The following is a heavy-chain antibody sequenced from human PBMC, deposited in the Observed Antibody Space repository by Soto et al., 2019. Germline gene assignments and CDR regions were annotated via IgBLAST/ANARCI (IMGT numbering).Heavy chain of an antibody. J-gene: IGHJ4*02. D-gene: IGHD3-3*01. V-gene: IGHV1-18*01. CDR3: ARYRDYDFWSGYFREAGEVDY. CDR1: GYTFTSYG. Sequence: QVQLVQSGAEVKKPGASVKVSCKASGYTFTSYGISWVRQAPGQGLEWMGWISAYNGNTNYAQKLQGRVTMTTDTSTSTAYMELRSLRSDDTAVYYCARYRDYDFWSGYFREAGEVDYWGQGTLVTVSS. CDR2: ISAYNGNT.